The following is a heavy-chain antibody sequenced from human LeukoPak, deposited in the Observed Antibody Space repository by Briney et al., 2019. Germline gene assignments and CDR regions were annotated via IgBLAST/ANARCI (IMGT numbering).Heavy chain of an antibody. V-gene: IGHV3-23*01. CDR1: GFTFSSYG. Sequence: GGSLRLSCAASGFTFSSYGMSWIRQVPGKGLEWVSGITGSGGTAHYADSVEGRFTISRDNSKNTLSLQMNSLTVEDAAVYYCAKGGGSYWYFDLWGRGTVVTVSS. CDR2: ITGSGGTA. J-gene: IGHJ2*01. CDR3: AKGGGSYWYFDL.